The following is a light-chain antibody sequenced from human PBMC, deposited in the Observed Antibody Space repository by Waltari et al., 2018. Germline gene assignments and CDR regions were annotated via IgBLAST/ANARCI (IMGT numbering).Light chain of an antibody. Sequence: EIVLTQSPGTLSLSPGERATLSCRASQSVGRYLAWYQQKPGQAPRLLIYGASSRATGIPDRCSDSGSGTDFSLTISRLEPEDFAVYYCQNHERLPAVFGQGTKVEIK. V-gene: IGKV3-20*01. J-gene: IGKJ1*01. CDR3: QNHERLPAV. CDR2: GAS. CDR1: QSVGRY.